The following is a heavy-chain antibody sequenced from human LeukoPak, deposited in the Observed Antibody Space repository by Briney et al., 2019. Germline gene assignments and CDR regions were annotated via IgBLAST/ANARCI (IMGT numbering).Heavy chain of an antibody. Sequence: SETLSLTCAVYGGSFSGYYWRWIRQPPGKGLEWIGEINHSGSTNYNPSLKSRVTISVDTSKNQFSLKLSSVTAADTAVYYCAGGTFAPEYYYGMDVWGQGTTVTVSS. CDR1: GGSFSGYY. V-gene: IGHV4-34*01. CDR3: AGGTFAPEYYYGMDV. J-gene: IGHJ6*02. CDR2: INHSGST.